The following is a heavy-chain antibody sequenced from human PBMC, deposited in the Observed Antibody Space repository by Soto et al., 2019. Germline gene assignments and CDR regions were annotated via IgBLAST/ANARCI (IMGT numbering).Heavy chain of an antibody. D-gene: IGHD3-3*01. CDR2: ISRDGSYI. J-gene: IGHJ5*01. CDR1: GFTFSPQA. Sequence: ESGGGEVQPGGSLRLSGAASGFTFSPQAIHWVRLTPGRGLEWVLAISRDGSYIYYTDSVNGRFTVSRANSKNTVFVQMNRLIPDDTALYFCARTRIGGVADSFDSWGQGTRVTVSS. V-gene: IGHV3-30*04. CDR3: ARTRIGGVADSFDS.